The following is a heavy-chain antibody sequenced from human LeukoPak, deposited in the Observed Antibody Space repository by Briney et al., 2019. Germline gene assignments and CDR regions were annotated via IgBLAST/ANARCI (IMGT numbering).Heavy chain of an antibody. V-gene: IGHV5-51*01. J-gene: IGHJ4*02. CDR3: ASSIAAAGNLFDY. CDR1: GSSFTSYW. D-gene: IGHD6-13*01. CDR2: IYPGDSDT. Sequence: GASLQISCKGSGSSFTSYWIGWVRQLPGKGLEWMGIIYPGDSDTRYSPSFQGQVTISADKSISTAYLQWSSLKASDTAMYYCASSIAAAGNLFDYWGQGTLVTVSS.